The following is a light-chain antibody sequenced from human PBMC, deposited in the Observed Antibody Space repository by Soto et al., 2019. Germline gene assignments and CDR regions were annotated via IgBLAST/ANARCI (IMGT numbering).Light chain of an antibody. J-gene: IGKJ5*01. Sequence: DIQMTQSPSSLSASVGDTVTITCRASQDIINHLAWYQQRPGQVPNLLIYGASTLHSGVPSRFSGSGSGTHFTLTISSLQPEDVAIYYCQNYHLALGTFGQGTRLEIK. CDR2: GAS. V-gene: IGKV1-27*01. CDR1: QDIINH. CDR3: QNYHLALGT.